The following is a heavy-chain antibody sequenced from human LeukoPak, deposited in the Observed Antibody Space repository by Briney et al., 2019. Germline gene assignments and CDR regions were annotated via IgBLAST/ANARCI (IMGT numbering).Heavy chain of an antibody. CDR2: INTNSGGT. CDR3: ARGPSSGAFDY. CDR1: GYPFSAYF. J-gene: IGHJ4*02. D-gene: IGHD1-26*01. V-gene: IGHV1-2*02. Sequence: ASVKVSCKASGYPFSAYFMHWFRQAPGQGLEWMGWINTNSGGTKYAQKFQGRVTMTRDTSISTAYMELSSLRSDDTAVYYCARGPSSGAFDYWGQGTLVTVSS.